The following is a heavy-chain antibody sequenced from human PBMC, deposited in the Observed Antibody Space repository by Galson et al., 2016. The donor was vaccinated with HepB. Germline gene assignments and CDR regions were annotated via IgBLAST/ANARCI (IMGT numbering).Heavy chain of an antibody. CDR1: GFTFSTYA. CDR2: ISGGGGNT. J-gene: IGHJ6*02. Sequence: SLRLSCAASGFTFSTYAMNWVRQAPGKGLEWVSGISGGGGNTYYADSVKGRFTISKDNSKNTLYLQMHSLRAEDTAVYYCAKVTTMIVVYYYAMDVWGQGSLVTVPS. CDR3: AKVTTMIVVYYYAMDV. D-gene: IGHD3-22*01. V-gene: IGHV3-23*01.